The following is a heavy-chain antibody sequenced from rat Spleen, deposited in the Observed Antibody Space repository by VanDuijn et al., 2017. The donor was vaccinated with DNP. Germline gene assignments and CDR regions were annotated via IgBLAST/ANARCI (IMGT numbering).Heavy chain of an antibody. J-gene: IGHJ3*01. CDR3: ATLIYSALAY. CDR1: GFTFSAYY. CDR2: IGSAAYAP. D-gene: IGHD1-1*01. Sequence: EVQLVESGGGLVQPGRSLKLSCAASGFTFSAYYMAWVRQAPAKGLEWVAYIGSAAYAPYYGDSVKGRFTISRDNAKSTLYLQMDSLRSEDTATYYCATLIYSALAYWGQGTLVTVSS. V-gene: IGHV5-27*01.